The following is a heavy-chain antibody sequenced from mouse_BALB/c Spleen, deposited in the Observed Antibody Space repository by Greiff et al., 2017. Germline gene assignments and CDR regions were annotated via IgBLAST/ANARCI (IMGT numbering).Heavy chain of an antibody. Sequence: EVQLVESGGDLVKPGGSLKLSCAASGFTFSSYGMSWVRQTPDKRLEWVATISSGGSYTYYPDSVKGRFTISRDNAKNTLYLQMSSLKSEDTAMYYCARQDHVRSGYFDYWGQGTTLTVSS. CDR3: ARQDHVRSGYFDY. CDR1: GFTFSSYG. D-gene: IGHD1-1*01. CDR2: ISSGGSYT. V-gene: IGHV5-6*01. J-gene: IGHJ2*01.